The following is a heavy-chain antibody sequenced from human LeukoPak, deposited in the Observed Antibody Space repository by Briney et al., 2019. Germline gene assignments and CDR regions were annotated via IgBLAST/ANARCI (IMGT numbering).Heavy chain of an antibody. CDR2: ISSSGGGT. D-gene: IGHD6-13*01. V-gene: IGHV3-23*01. CDR1: GFTFSSYA. CDR3: AKEQQQQFDY. Sequence: TGGSLRLSCAASGFTFSSYAMSWVRQAPGTGLEWVSAISSSGGGTYYADSVKDRFTISRDNSKNTLYLQMNSLRAEDTAVYYCAKEQQQQFDYWGQGALVTVSS. J-gene: IGHJ4*02.